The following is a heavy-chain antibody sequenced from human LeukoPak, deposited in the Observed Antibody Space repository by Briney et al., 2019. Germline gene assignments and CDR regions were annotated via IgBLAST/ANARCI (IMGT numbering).Heavy chain of an antibody. J-gene: IGHJ5*02. CDR3: ARGVISGDCSSTSCYSDWFDP. CDR2: ISAYNGNT. V-gene: IGHV1-18*01. CDR1: GYTFTSYG. Sequence: GASVKVSCKASGYTFTSYGISWVRQAPGQGLEWMGWISAYNGNTDYAQKLQGRVTMTTDTSTSTAYMELSSLRSEDTAVYYCARGVISGDCSSTSCYSDWFDPWGQGTLVTVSS. D-gene: IGHD2-2*02.